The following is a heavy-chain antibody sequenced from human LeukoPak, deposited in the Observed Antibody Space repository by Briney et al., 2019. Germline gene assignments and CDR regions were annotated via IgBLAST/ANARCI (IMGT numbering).Heavy chain of an antibody. CDR3: TTDPGIQLWLRHYYMDV. Sequence: PGGSLRLSCATSGFTFSDAWMSWVRQAPGKGLEWIGRIKSKSYGGTTDYAAPVKGRFTISRDDSKNTLYLQMNSLKTEDTAVYYCTTDPGIQLWLRHYYMDVWGKGTTVTISS. CDR1: GFTFSDAW. J-gene: IGHJ6*03. D-gene: IGHD5-18*01. CDR2: IKSKSYGGTT. V-gene: IGHV3-15*01.